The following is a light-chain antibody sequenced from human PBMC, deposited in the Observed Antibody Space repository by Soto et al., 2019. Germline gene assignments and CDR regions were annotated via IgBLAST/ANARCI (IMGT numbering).Light chain of an antibody. Sequence: DIQMTQSPSTLSASVGDRVIITCRASQSISRWVAWYQQKPGKAPKLLIYKASSLGNGVPSRFGGGGSGTEFTLTISSLQPDDFATYYCQQYNTYWRTFGQGTKVEMK. V-gene: IGKV1-5*03. CDR1: QSISRW. CDR3: QQYNTYWRT. CDR2: KAS. J-gene: IGKJ2*01.